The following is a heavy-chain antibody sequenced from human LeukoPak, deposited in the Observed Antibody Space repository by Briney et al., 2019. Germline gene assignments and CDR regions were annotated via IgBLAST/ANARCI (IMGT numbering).Heavy chain of an antibody. D-gene: IGHD1-26*01. Sequence: SETLSLTCTVSGGSISSYYWSWIRQPAGKGLEWIGRIYTSESTNYNPSLKSRVTMSVDTSKNQFSLKLSSVTAADTAVYYCASSGSYALMDYWGQGTLVTVSS. CDR2: IYTSEST. CDR3: ASSGSYALMDY. V-gene: IGHV4-4*07. J-gene: IGHJ4*02. CDR1: GGSISSYY.